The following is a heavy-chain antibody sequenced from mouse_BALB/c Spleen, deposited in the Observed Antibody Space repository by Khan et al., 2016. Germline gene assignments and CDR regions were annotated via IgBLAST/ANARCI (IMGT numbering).Heavy chain of an antibody. CDR1: GYSITSDYA. J-gene: IGHJ3*01. Sequence: EVQLQESGPGLVKPSQSLSLTCTVTGYSITSDYAWNWIRQFPGNKLEWMGYISYSGYTNYNPSLKSRISITRDTSKNQFFLQLNSVTTEDTVTSYCAYDGYYAWFTYWGQGTLVTVSA. CDR3: AYDGYYAWFTY. D-gene: IGHD2-3*01. V-gene: IGHV3-2*02. CDR2: ISYSGYT.